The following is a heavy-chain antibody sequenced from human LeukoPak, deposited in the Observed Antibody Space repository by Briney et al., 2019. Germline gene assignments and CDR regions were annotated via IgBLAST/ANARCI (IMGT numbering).Heavy chain of an antibody. CDR3: AREFGRRQGFDY. D-gene: IGHD3-16*01. V-gene: IGHV4-39*07. CDR2: IYYSGST. CDR1: GDSINNNNYY. Sequence: ASETLSLTCTVSGDSINNNNYYWGWIRQPPGKGLEWIGSIYYSGSTYYNPSLKSRVTISVDTSKNQFSLKLSSVTAADTAVYYCAREFGRRQGFDYWGQGTLVTVSS. J-gene: IGHJ4*02.